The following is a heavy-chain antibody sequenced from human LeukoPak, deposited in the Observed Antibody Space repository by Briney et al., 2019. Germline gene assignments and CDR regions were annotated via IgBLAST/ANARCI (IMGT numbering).Heavy chain of an antibody. CDR1: GFTFDDYA. CDR3: AKDMSHYYYGMDV. Sequence: PGRSLRLSCAASGFTFDDYAMHWVRQAPGKGLEWVSGISWNSGSIGYADSVKGRFTSSRDNAKNSLCLQMNSLRAEDTALYYCAKDMSHYYYGMDVWGQGTTVTVSS. J-gene: IGHJ6*02. V-gene: IGHV3-9*01. CDR2: ISWNSGSI.